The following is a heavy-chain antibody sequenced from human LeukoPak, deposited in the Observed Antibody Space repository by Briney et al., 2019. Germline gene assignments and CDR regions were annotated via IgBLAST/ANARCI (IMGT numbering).Heavy chain of an antibody. J-gene: IGHJ1*01. V-gene: IGHV4-61*08. CDR3: ARSDRGEAKYFQH. CDR1: GGSISSGVYY. Sequence: PSETLSLTCTVSGGSISSGVYYWSWIRQHPGKGLEWIGHIYFSGITNYNPSLKSRVTMSVDTSKNQFSLMLNSVTAADTAVYYCARSDRGEAKYFQHWGQGTLVTVSS. CDR2: IYFSGIT.